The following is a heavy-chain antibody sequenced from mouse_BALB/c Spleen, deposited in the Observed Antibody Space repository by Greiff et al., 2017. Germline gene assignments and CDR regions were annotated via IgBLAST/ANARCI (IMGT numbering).Heavy chain of an antibody. CDR1: GFTFSSYG. CDR2: ISSGGSYT. CDR3: ARQGATMINFDY. V-gene: IGHV5-6*01. Sequence: EVHLVESGGDLVKPGGSLKLSCAASGFTFSSYGMSWVRQTPDKRLEWVATISSGGSYTHYPDSVKGRFTISRDNAKNTLYLQMSSLKSEDTAMYYCARQGATMINFDYWGQGTTLTVSS. D-gene: IGHD2-4*01. J-gene: IGHJ2*01.